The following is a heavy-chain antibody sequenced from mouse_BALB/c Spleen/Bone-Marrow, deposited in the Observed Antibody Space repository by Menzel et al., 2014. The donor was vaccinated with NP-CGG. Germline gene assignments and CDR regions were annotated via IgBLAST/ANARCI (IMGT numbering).Heavy chain of an antibody. J-gene: IGHJ4*01. CDR2: ISTYYGDT. D-gene: IGHD1-1*01. CDR3: ARSGNVRNAMDY. Sequence: VKLQESGAELVRPGVSAKISCKGSGYTFTNNAIHWVKQSRAKSLEWIGIISTYYGDTTYNQKFKGKATMTVDKSSSTAYLKLARLTSEDSAIYYCARSGNVRNAMDYWGQGTSVTVSS. V-gene: IGHV1S137*01. CDR1: GYTFTNNA.